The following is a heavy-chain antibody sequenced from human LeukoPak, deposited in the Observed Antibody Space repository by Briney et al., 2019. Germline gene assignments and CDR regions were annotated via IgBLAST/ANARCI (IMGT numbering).Heavy chain of an antibody. J-gene: IGHJ1*01. V-gene: IGHV3-9*01. CDR3: AKDAAPAEYFQH. CDR2: ISWSSDST. Sequence: PGGSLRLSCAASGFTFNDYAMHWVRQAPGKGLEWVSGISWSSDSTAYADSVKGRFTISRDNAKKFLYLQMNSLRAEDTALYYCAKDAAPAEYFQHWGQGTLVTVSS. CDR1: GFTFNDYA.